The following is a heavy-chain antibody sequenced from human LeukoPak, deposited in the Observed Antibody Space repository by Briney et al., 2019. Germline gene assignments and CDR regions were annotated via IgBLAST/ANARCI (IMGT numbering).Heavy chain of an antibody. J-gene: IGHJ4*02. V-gene: IGHV3-21*01. D-gene: IGHD1-26*01. CDR1: GFTFSNAW. CDR2: ITRSSSYI. CDR3: ATSGSGGNYPLDY. Sequence: PGGSLRLSCAASGFTFSNAWMSWVRQAPGKGPEWVSSITRSSSYIYYADSVKGRFTISRDNAKNSLFLQVNSLRAEDTALYYCATSGSGGNYPLDYWGQGTLVTVSS.